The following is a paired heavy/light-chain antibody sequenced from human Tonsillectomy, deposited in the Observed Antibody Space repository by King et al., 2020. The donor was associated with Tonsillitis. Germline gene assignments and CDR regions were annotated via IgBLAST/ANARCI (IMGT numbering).Heavy chain of an antibody. CDR1: GFTLSSYW. V-gene: IGHV3-74*01. CDR2: INSDGSDT. Sequence: EVQLVESGGGLVQPGGSLRLSCAASGFTLSSYWMHWVRQAPGKGLVWVSRINSDGSDTSYADSVKGRFTISRDNAKNTLYLQMNSLRAEDTAVYYCSRVAVSGSADYWGQGTLVTVSS. CDR3: SRVAVSGSADY. J-gene: IGHJ4*02. D-gene: IGHD6-19*01.
Light chain of an antibody. CDR3: QQTYSTRTG. J-gene: IGKJ4*01. Sequence: DIQMTQSPSSLSASVGDRVTITCRASQSISHYLNWYQQKPGKAPKLLIYAASSLQSGVPSRFSGSGSGTDFTLTISGLQPEDFANYYCQQTYSTRTGFGGGTKVEIK. CDR1: QSISHY. V-gene: IGKV1-39*01. CDR2: AAS.